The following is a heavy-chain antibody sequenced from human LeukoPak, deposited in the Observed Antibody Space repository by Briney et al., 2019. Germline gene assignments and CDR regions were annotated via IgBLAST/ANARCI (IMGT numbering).Heavy chain of an antibody. V-gene: IGHV4-61*01. CDR1: GDSVRSDSHY. CDR3: TRDLPLGFGEL. CDR2: IYYSGST. Sequence: SETLSLTCTVSGDSVRSDSHYWSWIRQPPGKGLELIGYIYYSGSTNYNPSLKSRVTISIDTSKNQFSLKLSSVTAADTAVYYCTRDLPLGFGELWSQGTLVTVSS. J-gene: IGHJ4*02. D-gene: IGHD3-10*01.